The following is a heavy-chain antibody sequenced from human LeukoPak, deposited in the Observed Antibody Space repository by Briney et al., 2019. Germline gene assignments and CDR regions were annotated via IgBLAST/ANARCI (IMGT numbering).Heavy chain of an antibody. CDR3: ARERRRDGYNSDFDY. D-gene: IGHD5-24*01. CDR2: IYSGGST. Sequence: GGSLRLSCAASGFTVSSNYMSWVRQAPGKGLEWGSVIYSGGSTYYADSVKGRFTISRDNSKNTLYLQMNSLRVEDTAVYYCARERRRDGYNSDFDYWGQGTLVTVSS. J-gene: IGHJ4*02. CDR1: GFTVSSNY. V-gene: IGHV3-53*01.